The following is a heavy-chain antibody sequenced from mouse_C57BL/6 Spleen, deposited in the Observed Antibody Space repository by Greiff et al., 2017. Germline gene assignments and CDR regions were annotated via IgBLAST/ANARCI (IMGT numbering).Heavy chain of an antibody. V-gene: IGHV10-3*01. CDR3: VRALLLRSAY. CDR1: GFTFNPYA. CDR2: IRSKRSIYAT. D-gene: IGHD1-1*01. J-gene: IGHJ3*01. Sequence: GGGLVQPKGSLKLSCAALGFTFNPYAMHLVRLAPGKGLAWASRIRSKRSIYATYYAQSVKDRFTNSRNDSQSKLNLQINNLKTDDTAMYGCVRALLLRSAYWGQGTMVTVSA.